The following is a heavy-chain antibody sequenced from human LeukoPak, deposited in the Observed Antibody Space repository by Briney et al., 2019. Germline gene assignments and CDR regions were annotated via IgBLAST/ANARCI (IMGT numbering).Heavy chain of an antibody. J-gene: IGHJ3*02. CDR2: ISYSGGT. Sequence: PSETLSLTCTASGGSISDYYCSWIQQSPGRGLEWMGYISYSGGTDYNPSLTSRVTMSVDTSKNQFSLKLSSVTAADTAVYYCARRRGSGTQLWRYDGFDIWGQGTMVTVSS. CDR3: ARRRGSGTQLWRYDGFDI. CDR1: GGSISDYY. D-gene: IGHD3-10*01. V-gene: IGHV4-59*01.